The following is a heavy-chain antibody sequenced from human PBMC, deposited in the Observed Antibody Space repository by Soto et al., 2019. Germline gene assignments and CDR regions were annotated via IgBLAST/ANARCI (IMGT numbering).Heavy chain of an antibody. D-gene: IGHD2-2*01. J-gene: IGHJ4*02. CDR2: ISGSGGST. CDR1: GFTLSSYA. CDR3: AKWDGADCSSTSCYLNYFDY. V-gene: IGHV3-23*01. Sequence: PGGSLRLSCAASGFTLSSYAMSWVRQAPGKGLEWVSAISGSGGSTYYADSVKGRFTISRDNSKNTLYLQMNSLRAEDTAVYYCAKWDGADCSSTSCYLNYFDYWGQGTLVTVSS.